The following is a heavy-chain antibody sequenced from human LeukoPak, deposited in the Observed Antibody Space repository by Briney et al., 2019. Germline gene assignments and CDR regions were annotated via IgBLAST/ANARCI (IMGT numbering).Heavy chain of an antibody. V-gene: IGHV1-18*01. D-gene: IGHD4-11*01. CDR2: ISAYNGYT. CDR3: ARDKAVTTEVTQYFQH. Sequence: GASVKVSCKASGYTFTNYGVSWVRQAPGQGLEWMGCISAYNGYTNYAQKFQFRVTMTTDTSTSTAYTELRSLTSGDTAVYYCARDKAVTTEVTQYFQHWGQGTLVTVSS. J-gene: IGHJ1*01. CDR1: GYTFTNYG.